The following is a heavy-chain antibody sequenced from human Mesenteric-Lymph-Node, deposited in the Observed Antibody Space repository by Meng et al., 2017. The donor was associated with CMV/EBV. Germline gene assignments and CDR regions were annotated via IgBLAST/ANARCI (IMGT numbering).Heavy chain of an antibody. D-gene: IGHD5-18*01. CDR2: ISRSGDTV. J-gene: IGHJ4*02. CDR3: AKAAMIGKYRSYYFDY. Sequence: GGSLRLSCAASGFTFSTYTMNWVRQAPGKGLEWVSYISRSGDTVDYADSVKGRFTISRDNSKNTLYLQMNSLRAEDTAVYYCAKAAMIGKYRSYYFDYWGQGTLVTVSS. V-gene: IGHV3-48*01. CDR1: GFTFSTYT.